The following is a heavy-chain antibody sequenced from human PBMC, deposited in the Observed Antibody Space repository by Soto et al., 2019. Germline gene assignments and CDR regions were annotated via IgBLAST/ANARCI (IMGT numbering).Heavy chain of an antibody. D-gene: IGHD3-22*01. J-gene: IGHJ4*02. V-gene: IGHV3-53*01. CDR1: GFTVSSNY. CDR3: ARGKNYDSSEFDY. Sequence: GGSLRLSCAASGFTVSSNYMSWVRQAPGKGLEWVSVIYSGGSTYYADSAKGRFTISRDNSKNTLYLQMNSLRAEDTAVYYCARGKNYDSSEFDYWGQGTLVTVSS. CDR2: IYSGGST.